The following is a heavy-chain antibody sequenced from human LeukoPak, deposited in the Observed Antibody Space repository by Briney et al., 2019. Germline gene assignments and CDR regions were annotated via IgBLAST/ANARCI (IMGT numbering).Heavy chain of an antibody. Sequence: SETLSLTRAVYGGSFSGYYWSWIRQPPGKGLEWIGEINHSGSTNYNPSLKSRVTISVDTSKNQFSLKLSSVTAADTAVYYCARGWRGAKGYWGQGTLVTVSS. J-gene: IGHJ4*02. D-gene: IGHD1-26*01. CDR2: INHSGST. CDR1: GGSFSGYY. CDR3: ARGWRGAKGY. V-gene: IGHV4-34*01.